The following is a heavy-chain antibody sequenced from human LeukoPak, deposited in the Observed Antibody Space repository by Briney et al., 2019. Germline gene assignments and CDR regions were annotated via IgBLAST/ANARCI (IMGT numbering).Heavy chain of an antibody. D-gene: IGHD3-22*01. CDR3: AREKRYYDSSGYHTEDY. CDR2: IYYSGST. Sequence: SETLSLTCTVSGGSISSGDYYWSWIRQPPGKGLEWIGYIYYSGSTYYNPSLKSRVTISVDTSKNQFSLKLSSVTAADTAVYYCAREKRYYDSSGYHTEDYWGQGTLVTVSS. V-gene: IGHV4-30-4*01. J-gene: IGHJ4*02. CDR1: GGSISSGDYY.